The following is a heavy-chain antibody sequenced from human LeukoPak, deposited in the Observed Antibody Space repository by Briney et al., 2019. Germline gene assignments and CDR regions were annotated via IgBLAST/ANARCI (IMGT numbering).Heavy chain of an antibody. J-gene: IGHJ4*02. V-gene: IGHV3-7*03. D-gene: IGHD3-3*01. CDR1: GFTFGKYW. CDR2: IKLDGSEK. Sequence: LPGGSLRLSCVASGFTFGKYWMSWVRQAPGKGLEWVANIKLDGSEKNYVDSVKGRFTISRDDTKNSLYLQMNSLRVEDTAVLYCARDQYDTWSRRGNFDSWGQGTLVIVSS. CDR3: ARDQYDTWSRRGNFDS.